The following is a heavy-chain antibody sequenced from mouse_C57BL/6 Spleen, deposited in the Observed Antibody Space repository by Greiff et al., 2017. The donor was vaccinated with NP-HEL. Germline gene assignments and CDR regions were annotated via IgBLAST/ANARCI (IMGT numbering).Heavy chain of an antibody. CDR1: GFSLTSYG. J-gene: IGHJ4*01. CDR2: IWRGGST. V-gene: IGHV2-5*01. CDR3: AKGPVVAYYAMDY. Sequence: VQLQQSGPGLVQPSQSLSITCTVSGFSLTSYGVHWVRQSPGKGLEWLGVIWRGGSTDYNAAFMSRLSITNDNSKSQVFFKMNSLQADDTAIYYCAKGPVVAYYAMDYWGQGTSVTVSS. D-gene: IGHD1-1*01.